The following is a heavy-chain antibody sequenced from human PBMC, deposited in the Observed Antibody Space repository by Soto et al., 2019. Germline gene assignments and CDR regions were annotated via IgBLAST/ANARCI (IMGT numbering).Heavy chain of an antibody. D-gene: IGHD2-2*01. V-gene: IGHV3-21*01. J-gene: IGHJ5*02. CDR1: GFTFSSYS. CDR3: AREGDIVVVPAFDP. Sequence: GGSLRLSCAASGFTFSSYSMNWVRQAPGKGLEWVSSISSSSYIYYADSVKGRFTISRDNAKNSLYLQMNSLRAEDTAVYYCAREGDIVVVPAFDPWGQGTLVTVSS. CDR2: ISSSSYI.